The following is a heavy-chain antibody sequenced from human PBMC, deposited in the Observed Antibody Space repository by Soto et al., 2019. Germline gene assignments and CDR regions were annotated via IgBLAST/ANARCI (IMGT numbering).Heavy chain of an antibody. D-gene: IGHD6-13*01. CDR3: AKAKAGTSYFDY. J-gene: IGHJ4*02. CDR2: VTANGGST. V-gene: IGHV3-23*01. Sequence: GGSLRLSCAATGFTFSVYAMTWVRQAPGKGLEWVSAVTANGGSTYSADSVKGRFTISRDNSKNTLFLQMNSLRAEDTAVYYCAKAKAGTSYFDYWGQGTLVTVS. CDR1: GFTFSVYA.